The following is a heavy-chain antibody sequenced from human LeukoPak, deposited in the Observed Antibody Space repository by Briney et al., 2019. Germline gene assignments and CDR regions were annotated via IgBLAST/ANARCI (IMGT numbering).Heavy chain of an antibody. CDR2: IKQAGSEK. V-gene: IGHV3-7*01. CDR1: GFTFRNYV. Sequence: GGSLRLSCAASGFTFRNYVIHWVRQAPGKGLEWVANIKQAGSEKNYVDSVKGRFTISRDNAKNSLYLQMNSLRAEDTAVYYCARDKIKGATNFDYWGQGTLVTVSS. J-gene: IGHJ4*02. D-gene: IGHD1-26*01. CDR3: ARDKIKGATNFDY.